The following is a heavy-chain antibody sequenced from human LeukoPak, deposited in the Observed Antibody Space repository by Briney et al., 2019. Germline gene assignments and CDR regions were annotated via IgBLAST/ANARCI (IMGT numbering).Heavy chain of an antibody. V-gene: IGHV1-2*02. CDR1: GYTFTGYY. J-gene: IGHJ5*02. Sequence: ASVKVSCKASGYTFTGYYVHWVRQAPGQGLEWMGWINPNSGDTNYAQNLQGRVTMTRDTSISTAYMELTRLTSDDTAVYYCAXXHXXSXXXXFDPXXXGXLVTVS. CDR3: AXXHXXSXXXXFDP. CDR2: INPNSGDT.